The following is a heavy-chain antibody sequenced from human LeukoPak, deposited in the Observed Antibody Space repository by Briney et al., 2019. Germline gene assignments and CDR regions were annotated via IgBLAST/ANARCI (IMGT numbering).Heavy chain of an antibody. CDR1: GYSFTSYW. V-gene: IGHV5-51*01. D-gene: IGHD3-22*01. J-gene: IGHJ3*02. CDR3: ARPPYYYDSSGYGAFDI. Sequence: GESLQISCQGSGYSFTSYWIGWVRQVPGKGLEWMGIIYPGDSDTRYSPSFQGQVTISADKSISTAYLQWSSLKASDTAMYYCARPPYYYDSSGYGAFDIWGQGTMVTVSS. CDR2: IYPGDSDT.